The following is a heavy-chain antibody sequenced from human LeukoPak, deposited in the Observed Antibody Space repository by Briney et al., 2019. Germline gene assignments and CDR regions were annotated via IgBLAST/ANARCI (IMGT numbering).Heavy chain of an antibody. V-gene: IGHV5-51*01. J-gene: IGHJ6*03. CDR3: SRLYDSSGYSSSYYYYYMDV. CDR1: GDSFTSYW. D-gene: IGHD3-22*01. Sequence: GASLKISCKGSGDSFTSYWIGWVRQMPGQGLEWMGMIEPGYSDSRYSPSFQVQVTISADKSICTTYLQRSSRKASDTAMDYFSRLYDSSGYSSSYYYYYMDVWGKGTTVTVSS. CDR2: IEPGYSDS.